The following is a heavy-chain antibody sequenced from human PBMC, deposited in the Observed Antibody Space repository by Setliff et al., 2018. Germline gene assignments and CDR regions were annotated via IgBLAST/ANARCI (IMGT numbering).Heavy chain of an antibody. CDR3: ARERQGGFLEWAPFDS. Sequence: TLSLTCSVSGGSISSYFWNWVRQPAGKGLEWIGRIYSNENTNYNPSLKSRVTMSIDTSKNQLFLKLTSMTAADTALYFCARERQGGFLEWAPFDSWGQGVVVTVSS. V-gene: IGHV4-4*07. D-gene: IGHD3-3*01. CDR1: GGSISSYF. J-gene: IGHJ4*02. CDR2: IYSNENT.